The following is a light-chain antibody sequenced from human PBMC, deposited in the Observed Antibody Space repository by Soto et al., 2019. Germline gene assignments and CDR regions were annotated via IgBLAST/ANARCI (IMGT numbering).Light chain of an antibody. J-gene: IGKJ1*01. CDR2: GAS. CDR3: QQYGSSPWT. Sequence: IVLSQSPGTLSLSQGERATLSCRASQSVSSSYLAWYQQKPGQAPRLLIYGASSRATGIPDRFSGSGSGTDFTLTISRLEPEDFAVYYCQQYGSSPWTFGQGTKVDI. V-gene: IGKV3-20*01. CDR1: QSVSSSY.